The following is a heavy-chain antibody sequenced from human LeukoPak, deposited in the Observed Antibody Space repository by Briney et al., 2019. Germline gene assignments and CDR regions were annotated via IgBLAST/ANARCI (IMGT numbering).Heavy chain of an antibody. Sequence: GRSLRLSCAASGFTFDDYAIHWVRQAPGKGLEWVSGISWNGAKIVYADSVKGRFTISRDNAKNSLYLQMDSLGTEDTALYYCAKETHSTMVPGYALDIWGQGTMVTVSS. V-gene: IGHV3-9*01. CDR3: AKETHSTMVPGYALDI. D-gene: IGHD2-8*01. J-gene: IGHJ3*02. CDR1: GFTFDDYA. CDR2: ISWNGAKI.